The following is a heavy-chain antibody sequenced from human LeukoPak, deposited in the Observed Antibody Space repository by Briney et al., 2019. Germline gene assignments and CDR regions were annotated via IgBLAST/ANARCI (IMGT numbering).Heavy chain of an antibody. Sequence: GGSLRLSCAASGFTFSSYGMHWVRQAPGKGLEWVAVISYDGSNKYYADSVKGRFTISRDDSKNSLYLQMNSLRAEDTAVYYCARVSPNTVTTLQYFDYWGQGTLVTVSS. V-gene: IGHV3-30*03. CDR3: ARVSPNTVTTLQYFDY. J-gene: IGHJ4*02. D-gene: IGHD4-17*01. CDR1: GFTFSSYG. CDR2: ISYDGSNK.